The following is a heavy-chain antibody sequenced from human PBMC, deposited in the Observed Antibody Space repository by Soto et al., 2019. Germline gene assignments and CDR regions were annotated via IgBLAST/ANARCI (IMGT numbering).Heavy chain of an antibody. CDR3: ARDPLSGRYFDY. J-gene: IGHJ4*02. V-gene: IGHV1-3*01. CDR2: INAGNGNT. CDR1: DYTFTRYV. Sequence: ASVKVSCNASDYTFTRYVINWVRQAPGQRLEWMGWINAGNGNTRYSQKFQGRVTITRDTSASTAYMELSSLRSEDTAVYYCARDPLSGRYFDYWGQGTLVTVSS. D-gene: IGHD3-3*01.